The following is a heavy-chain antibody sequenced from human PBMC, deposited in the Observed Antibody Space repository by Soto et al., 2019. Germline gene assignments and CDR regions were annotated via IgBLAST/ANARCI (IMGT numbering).Heavy chain of an antibody. V-gene: IGHV4-34*01. D-gene: IGHD2-21*01. CDR1: GGSFSGYY. J-gene: IGHJ4*02. CDR3: ARGAAYCGGDCYWGLDY. CDR2: INHSGST. Sequence: PSETLSLTCAVYGGSFSGYYWSWIRQPPGKGLEWIGEINHSGSTNYNPSLKSRVTISVDTSKNQFSLKLSSVTAADTAVYYCARGAAYCGGDCYWGLDYWGQRTLVTVSS.